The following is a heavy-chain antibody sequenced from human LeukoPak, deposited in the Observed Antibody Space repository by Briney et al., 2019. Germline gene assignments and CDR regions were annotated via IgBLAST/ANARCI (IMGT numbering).Heavy chain of an antibody. CDR2: ISAYNGNT. Sequence: GASVKVSCKASGYTFTSYGISWVRQAPGQGLEWMGWISAYNGNTNYAQKLQGRVTMTTDTSTSTAYMELRSLRSDDTAVYYCARGLKNPYLLRLLREVYSDWFDPWGQGTLVTVSS. CDR1: GYTFTSYG. CDR3: ARGLKNPYLLRLLREVYSDWFDP. J-gene: IGHJ5*02. V-gene: IGHV1-18*01. D-gene: IGHD3-3*01.